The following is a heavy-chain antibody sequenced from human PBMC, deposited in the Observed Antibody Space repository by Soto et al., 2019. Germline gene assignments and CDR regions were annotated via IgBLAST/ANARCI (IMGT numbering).Heavy chain of an antibody. V-gene: IGHV3-23*01. CDR2: ISGSGGST. Sequence: EVQLLESGGGLVQPGGSLRLSCAASGFTFSSYAMSWVRQATGKGLEWVSAISGSGGSTYYADSVKGRFTISRDNSKNTLYLQMNSLRAEDTAVYYCAKDGVASGTGRDYWGQGTLVTGSS. CDR3: AKDGVASGTGRDY. CDR1: GFTFSSYA. J-gene: IGHJ4*02. D-gene: IGHD6-13*01.